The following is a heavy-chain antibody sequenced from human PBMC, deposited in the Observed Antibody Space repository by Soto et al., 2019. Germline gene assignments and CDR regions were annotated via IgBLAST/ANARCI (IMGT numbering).Heavy chain of an antibody. D-gene: IGHD3-22*01. CDR1: GYTFTSYY. Sequence: ASVKVSCKASGYTFTSYYMHWVRQAPGQGLEWMGIINPSGGSTSYAQKFQGRVTMTRDTSTSTVYMELSSLRSEDTAVYYCASAYYYDSSGKDAFDIRGQGTMVTVSS. V-gene: IGHV1-46*01. CDR2: INPSGGST. CDR3: ASAYYYDSSGKDAFDI. J-gene: IGHJ3*02.